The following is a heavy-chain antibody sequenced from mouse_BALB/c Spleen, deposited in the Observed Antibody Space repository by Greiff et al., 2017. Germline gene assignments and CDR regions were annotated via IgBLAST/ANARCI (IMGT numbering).Heavy chain of an antibody. D-gene: IGHD2-1*01. J-gene: IGHJ4*01. CDR1: GFTFSSFG. CDR3: ARSVYGNYDYYAMDY. Sequence: EVQVVESGGGLVQPGGSRKLSCAASGFTFSSFGMHWVRQAPEKGLEWVAYISSGSSTIYYADTVKGRFTISRDNPKNTLFLQMTSLRSEDTAMYYCARSVYGNYDYYAMDYWGQGTSVTVSS. V-gene: IGHV5-17*02. CDR2: ISSGSSTI.